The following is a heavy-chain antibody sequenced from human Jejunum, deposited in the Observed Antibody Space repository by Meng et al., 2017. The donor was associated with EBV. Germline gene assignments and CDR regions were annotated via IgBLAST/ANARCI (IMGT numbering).Heavy chain of an antibody. V-gene: IGHV3-23*01. CDR1: GFTFSIYA. Sequence: EVQLLESGGGLVQPGGSLRLAWAASGFTFSIYAMTWVRQAPGEGLEWVASVGDSGGSTYYADSVKGRFTISRDNSKNTLYLQMNSLRVEDTAVYYCAKDASGFPHNWFDPWGQGTLVTVAS. CDR3: AKDASGFPHNWFDP. CDR2: VGDSGGST. J-gene: IGHJ5*02. D-gene: IGHD5-12*01.